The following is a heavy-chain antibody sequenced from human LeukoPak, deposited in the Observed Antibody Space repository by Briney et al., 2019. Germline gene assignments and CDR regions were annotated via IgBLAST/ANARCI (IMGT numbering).Heavy chain of an antibody. J-gene: IGHJ4*02. CDR3: ARDRSSVVAAAMFY. V-gene: IGHV3-74*01. D-gene: IGHD2-2*01. CDR1: GFTFSNYW. Sequence: GGSVRLSCAASGFTFSNYWMHWVRQAPGKGLVWVSRINTDGNTITYADSLKGRFPISRDNAKSTLYLQMNSLRAEDTAVYYCARDRSSVVAAAMFYRGEGNLGTVSS. CDR2: INTDGNTI.